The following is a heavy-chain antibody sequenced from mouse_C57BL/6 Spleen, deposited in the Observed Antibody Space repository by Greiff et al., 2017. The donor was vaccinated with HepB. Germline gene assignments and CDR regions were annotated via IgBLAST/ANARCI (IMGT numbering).Heavy chain of an antibody. D-gene: IGHD1-1*01. V-gene: IGHV1-81*01. J-gene: IGHJ4*01. Sequence: VQRVESGAELARPGASVKLSCKASGYTFTSYGISWVKQRTGQGLEWIGEIYPRSGNTYYNEKFKGKATLTADKSSSTAYMELRSLTSEDSAVYFCAKLGGSSPYAMDYWGQGTSVTVSS. CDR1: GYTFTSYG. CDR2: IYPRSGNT. CDR3: AKLGGSSPYAMDY.